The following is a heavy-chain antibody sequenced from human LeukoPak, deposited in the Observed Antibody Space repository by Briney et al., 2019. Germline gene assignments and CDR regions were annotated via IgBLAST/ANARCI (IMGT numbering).Heavy chain of an antibody. D-gene: IGHD1-14*01. CDR3: ARDPYIKAFDI. J-gene: IGHJ3*02. V-gene: IGHV3-7*01. Sequence: GGSLRLSCAASGFTFRSYWMTWLRQAPGKELELVAHINPDGSEESYADSVKGRFTVSRDNAKNSLHLQMNNLRVEDTAVYYCARDPYIKAFDIWGQGTMVTVSS. CDR1: GFTFRSYW. CDR2: INPDGSEE.